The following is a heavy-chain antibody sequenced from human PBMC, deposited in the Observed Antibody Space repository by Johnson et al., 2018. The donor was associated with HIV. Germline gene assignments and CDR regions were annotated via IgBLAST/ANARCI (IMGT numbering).Heavy chain of an antibody. D-gene: IGHD1-26*01. Sequence: QVQLVESGGGLVKPGGSLRLSCAASGFTFSDYYMSWIRQAPGKGLEWVSYISSSGSTIYYADSVKGRFTISSDNAKNSLYRPMNSLRAEDTAVYYCANTLRLVGATFRNDAFDIWGQGTMVTVSS. CDR3: ANTLRLVGATFRNDAFDI. CDR2: ISSSGSTI. CDR1: GFTFSDYY. V-gene: IGHV3-11*04. J-gene: IGHJ3*02.